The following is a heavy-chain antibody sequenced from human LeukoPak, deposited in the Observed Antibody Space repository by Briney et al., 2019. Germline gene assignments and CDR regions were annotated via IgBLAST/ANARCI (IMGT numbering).Heavy chain of an antibody. Sequence: GESLKISCKGSGYSFANYWIGWVRQLPGKGLEWMGIIHPGDSETRYSPSFQGQVTISADKSISTAYLQWSSLKASDTAMYYCARRGRDLYYYGMDVWGQGTTVTVSS. CDR3: ARRGRDLYYYGMDV. CDR2: IHPGDSET. CDR1: GYSFANYW. J-gene: IGHJ6*02. V-gene: IGHV5-51*01.